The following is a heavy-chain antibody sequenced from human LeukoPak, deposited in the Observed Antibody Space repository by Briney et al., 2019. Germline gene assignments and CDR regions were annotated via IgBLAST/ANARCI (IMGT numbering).Heavy chain of an antibody. J-gene: IGHJ4*02. CDR2: INHSGST. V-gene: IGHV4-34*01. D-gene: IGHD2-2*01. Sequence: SETLSLTCAVYGGSFSGYYWSWIRQPPGKGLEWIGEINHSGSTNYNPSLKSRVTISVDTSKNQFSLKLGSVTAADTAVYYCARVSYCSSTSCYQNDYWGQGTLVTVS. CDR1: GGSFSGYY. CDR3: ARVSYCSSTSCYQNDY.